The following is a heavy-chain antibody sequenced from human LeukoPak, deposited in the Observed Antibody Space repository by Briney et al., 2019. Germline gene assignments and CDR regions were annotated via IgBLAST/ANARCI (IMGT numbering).Heavy chain of an antibody. V-gene: IGHV3-23*01. CDR2: ISGSGGST. Sequence: GSLRLSCAASGFTFSSYGMSWVRQAPGKGLEWVSAISGSGGSTYYADSVKGRFTISRDNSKNTLYLQMNSLRAEDTAVYYCAKDASDDSSGPGYFQHWGQGTLVTVSS. D-gene: IGHD3-22*01. CDR1: GFTFSSYG. J-gene: IGHJ1*01. CDR3: AKDASDDSSGPGYFQH.